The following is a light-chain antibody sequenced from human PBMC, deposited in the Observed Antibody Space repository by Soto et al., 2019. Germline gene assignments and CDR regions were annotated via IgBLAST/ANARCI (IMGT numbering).Light chain of an antibody. CDR3: HQYNGWPRT. CDR1: QSVSSSY. CDR2: GAS. V-gene: IGKV3-20*01. J-gene: IGKJ1*01. Sequence: EIVLTQSPGTLSLSPGERATLSCRASQSVSSSYLAWYQQKPGQAPRLLIYGASSRATGIPDRFSGSGSGTDFTLTINRLEPEDFAVYYCHQYNGWPRTFGQGTKVDIK.